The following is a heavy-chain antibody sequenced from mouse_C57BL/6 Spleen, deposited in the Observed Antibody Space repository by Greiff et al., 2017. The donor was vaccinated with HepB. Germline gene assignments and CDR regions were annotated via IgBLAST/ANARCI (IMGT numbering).Heavy chain of an antibody. CDR3: ARGGGGWLLLVDY. CDR2: IYPGSGNT. CDR1: GYTFTDYY. J-gene: IGHJ4*01. V-gene: IGHV1-76*01. Sequence: VQLQQSGAELVRPGASVKLSCKASGYTFTDYYINWVKQRPGQGLEWIARIYPGSGNTYYNEKFKGKATLTAEKSSSTAYMQLSSLTSEDSAVYFCARGGGGWLLLVDYWGQGTSVTVSS. D-gene: IGHD2-3*01.